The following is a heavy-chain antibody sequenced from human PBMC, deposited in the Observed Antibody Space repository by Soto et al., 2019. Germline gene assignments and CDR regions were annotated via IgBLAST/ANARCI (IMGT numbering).Heavy chain of an antibody. Sequence: SETLSLTCTVSGGSISSGDYYWSWIRQPPGKGLEWIGYIYYSGSTYYNPSLKSRVTISVDTSKNQFSLKLSSVTAADTAVYYCARDSVLAGMDVWGQGTTVTVSS. V-gene: IGHV4-30-4*01. J-gene: IGHJ6*02. CDR3: ARDSVLAGMDV. CDR1: GGSISSGDYY. D-gene: IGHD3-10*01. CDR2: IYYSGST.